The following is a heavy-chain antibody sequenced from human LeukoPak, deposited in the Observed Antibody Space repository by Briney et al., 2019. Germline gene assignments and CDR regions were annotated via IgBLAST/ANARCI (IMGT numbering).Heavy chain of an antibody. J-gene: IGHJ3*02. Sequence: GGSLRLSCAASGFTFSSYAMSWVRQAPGKGLEWVSAISGSGGSTYYADSVKGRFTISRDNSKNTLYLQMNSLRAEDTAVYYCAKDLSGPFSIAVAGRSAFDIWGQGTMVTVSS. D-gene: IGHD6-19*01. CDR2: ISGSGGST. V-gene: IGHV3-23*01. CDR3: AKDLSGPFSIAVAGRSAFDI. CDR1: GFTFSSYA.